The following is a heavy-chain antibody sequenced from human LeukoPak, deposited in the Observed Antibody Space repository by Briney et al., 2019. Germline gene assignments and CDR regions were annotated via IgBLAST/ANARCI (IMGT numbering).Heavy chain of an antibody. Sequence: SETLSLTCTVSAGSINSGSYYWAWIRQPPGKGLEWIGEINHSGSTNYNPSLKSRVTISVDTSKNQFSLKLSSVTAADTAVYYCARGLYYYDSSGYYYWGQGTLVTVSS. J-gene: IGHJ4*02. CDR3: ARGLYYYDSSGYYY. CDR1: AGSINSGSYY. V-gene: IGHV4-39*07. D-gene: IGHD3-22*01. CDR2: INHSGST.